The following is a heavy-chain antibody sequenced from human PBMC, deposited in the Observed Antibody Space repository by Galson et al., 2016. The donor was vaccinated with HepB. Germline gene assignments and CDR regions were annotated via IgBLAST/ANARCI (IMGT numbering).Heavy chain of an antibody. CDR1: AFTLSTYG. J-gene: IGHJ6*03. Sequence: SLRLSCAASAFTLSTYGMNWVRQAPGKGLEWVAVIWYHGSDKYYADSVKGRFTISRDNSKNTLYLQMNSLRAEDTAVYYCASISRLGVTIFGVDNYYYYYMDVWGKGTTVTVSS. V-gene: IGHV3-33*01. CDR2: IWYHGSDK. CDR3: ASISRLGVTIFGVDNYYYYYMDV. D-gene: IGHD3-3*01.